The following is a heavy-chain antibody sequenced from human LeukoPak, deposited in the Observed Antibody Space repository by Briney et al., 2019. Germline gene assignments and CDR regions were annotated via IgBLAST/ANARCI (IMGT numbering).Heavy chain of an antibody. CDR2: ISAYNGNT. CDR3: ARDRFQMDYYGSGRPNYFDY. J-gene: IGHJ4*02. CDR1: GYTFTSYG. D-gene: IGHD3-10*01. Sequence: GASVRVSCKASGYTFTSYGISWVRQAPGQGLEWMGWISAYNGNTNYAQKLQGRVTMTTDTSTSTAYMELRSLRSDDTAVYYCARDRFQMDYYGSGRPNYFDYWGQGTLVTVSS. V-gene: IGHV1-18*01.